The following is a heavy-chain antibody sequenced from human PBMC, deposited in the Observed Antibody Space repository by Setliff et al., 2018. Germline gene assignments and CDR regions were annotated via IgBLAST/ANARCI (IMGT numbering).Heavy chain of an antibody. CDR1: GFTFSDYW. CDR2: IKQDGSET. Sequence: GGSLRLSCVGSGFTFSDYWMSWVRQAPGKGLEWVAIIKQDGSETVYVDSVKGRFTISRDNAKNSLYLQMNSLRAEDTAVYYCARESIGRGHWFDPWGQGTLVTVSS. V-gene: IGHV3-7*03. CDR3: ARESIGRGHWFDP. J-gene: IGHJ5*02. D-gene: IGHD1-26*01.